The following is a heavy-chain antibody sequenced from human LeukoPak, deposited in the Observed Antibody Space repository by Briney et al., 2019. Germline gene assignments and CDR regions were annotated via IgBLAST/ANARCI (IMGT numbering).Heavy chain of an antibody. Sequence: SETLSLTCAVYGGSFSGYYWSWIRQPPGKGLEWIGEINHSGSTNYNTSLKSRVTISVDTSKNQFSLKLSSVTAAATAVYYCARGDRTFGGVIVLHFDYWGQGTLVTVSS. D-gene: IGHD3-16*02. CDR2: INHSGST. J-gene: IGHJ4*02. CDR3: ARGDRTFGGVIVLHFDY. V-gene: IGHV4-34*01. CDR1: GGSFSGYY.